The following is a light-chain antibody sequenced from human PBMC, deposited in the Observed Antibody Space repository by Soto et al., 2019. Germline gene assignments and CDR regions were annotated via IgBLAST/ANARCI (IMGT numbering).Light chain of an antibody. V-gene: IGKV1D-16*01. J-gene: IGKJ2*01. CDR2: AAS. CDR3: QHYNGYPYT. Sequence: DIQMTQSPSSLSASVGDRITITCRASENVGNWVAWYQQKPGKAPKVLIYAASTLPRGVPSRFSGSRSGTVFSLTISSLQAEDFATYFCQHYNGYPYTFGPGTKLEI. CDR1: ENVGNW.